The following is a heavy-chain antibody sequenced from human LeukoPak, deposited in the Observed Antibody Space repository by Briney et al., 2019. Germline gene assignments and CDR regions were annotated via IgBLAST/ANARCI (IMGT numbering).Heavy chain of an antibody. CDR2: INHSGSP. CDR3: ARDGPRVYIYGSGQYFDY. Sequence: NPSETLSLTCAVYGGSFSGYYWSCIRHPPEKGVEWRGDINHSGSPKYNPPLKGRVHISKDKFKNHVSLNLSSVNAADTAVYYCARDGPRVYIYGSGQYFDYWGQGALVTVSS. D-gene: IGHD5-18*01. J-gene: IGHJ4*02. CDR1: GGSFSGYY. V-gene: IGHV4-34*01.